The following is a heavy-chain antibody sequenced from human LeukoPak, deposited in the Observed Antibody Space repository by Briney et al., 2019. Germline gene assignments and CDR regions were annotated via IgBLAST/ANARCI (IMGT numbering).Heavy chain of an antibody. J-gene: IGHJ4*02. CDR2: IKSKTDGGTT. CDR1: GFTFSNAW. V-gene: IGHV3-15*01. Sequence: GGSLRLSCAASGFTFSNAWMSWVRQAPGKGLEWIGRIKSKTDGGTTDYAAPVKGRFTISRDDSKNTLYLQMNSLKTEDTAVYYCPTIRGYSSSWPFDYWGQGTLVTVSS. D-gene: IGHD6-13*01. CDR3: PTIRGYSSSWPFDY.